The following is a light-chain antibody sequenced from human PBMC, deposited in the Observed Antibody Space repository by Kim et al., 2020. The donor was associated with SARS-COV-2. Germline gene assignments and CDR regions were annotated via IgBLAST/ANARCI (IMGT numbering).Light chain of an antibody. J-gene: IGKJ2*01. CDR2: AAY. Sequence: SASPGEKVTLPCRPTQNIARYLAWLQQRPGTAPQPPISAAYPLHTGAPSRFSGPGSGTDFTLTLHPLQSEDSATYFCTQYFDFPYTFGQGTKLEI. V-gene: IGKV1D-8*02. CDR1: QNIARY. CDR3: TQYFDFPYT.